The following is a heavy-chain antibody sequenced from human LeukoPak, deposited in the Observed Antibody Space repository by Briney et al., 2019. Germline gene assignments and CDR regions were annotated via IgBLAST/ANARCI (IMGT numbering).Heavy chain of an antibody. CDR3: ARLNVNAFDI. Sequence: SETLSLTCTVSGGSISSYYWSWIRQPPGKGLEWIGYIYYSGSTNYNPSLKSRVTISVDTSKNQFSLKLSSVTAADTAVYYCARLNVNAFDIWGQGTMVTVSS. D-gene: IGHD2/OR15-2a*01. CDR2: IYYSGST. CDR1: GGSISSYY. V-gene: IGHV4-59*08. J-gene: IGHJ3*02.